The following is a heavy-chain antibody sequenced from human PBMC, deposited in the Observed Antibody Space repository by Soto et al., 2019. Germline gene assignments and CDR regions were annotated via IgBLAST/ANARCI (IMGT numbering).Heavy chain of an antibody. V-gene: IGHV1-58*01. D-gene: IGHD5-12*01. Sequence: ASVKVSCKASGFTFTSSAVQWVRQARGQRLEWIGWIVVGSGNTNYALKFQERVTITRDMSTSTAYMELSSLRSEDTAVYYCAAGGQRWLLSDYWGQGTLVTVSS. CDR1: GFTFTSSA. CDR2: IVVGSGNT. J-gene: IGHJ4*02. CDR3: AAGGQRWLLSDY.